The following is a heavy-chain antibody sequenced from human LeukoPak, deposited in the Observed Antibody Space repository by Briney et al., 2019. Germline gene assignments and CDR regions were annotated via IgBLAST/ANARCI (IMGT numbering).Heavy chain of an antibody. D-gene: IGHD4-17*01. CDR1: GGSISSYY. Sequence: ASETLSLTCTVSGGSISSYYWSWIRQPPGKGLEWIGYIYYSGSTNYNSPLKSRVTISVDTSKNLFSLKLSSVTAADTAVYYCARHDYGDYRWFDPWGQGTLVTVSS. J-gene: IGHJ5*02. V-gene: IGHV4-59*01. CDR2: IYYSGST. CDR3: ARHDYGDYRWFDP.